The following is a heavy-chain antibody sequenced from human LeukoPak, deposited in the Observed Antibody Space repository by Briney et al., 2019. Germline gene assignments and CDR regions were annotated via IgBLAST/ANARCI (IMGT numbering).Heavy chain of an antibody. D-gene: IGHD3-9*01. CDR2: IGGRVGST. J-gene: IGHJ4*02. V-gene: IGHV3-23*01. Sequence: PGGSLRLSCAASGLTFSSYAMSWVRQPQGKGLKWSPPIGGRVGSTYYADSVKGRFTISRDNSKNTLYLQMNSLRAEDTAVYYCARRSEHYDILTGYYEYYFDYWGQGTLVTVSS. CDR3: ARRSEHYDILTGYYEYYFDY. CDR1: GLTFSSYA.